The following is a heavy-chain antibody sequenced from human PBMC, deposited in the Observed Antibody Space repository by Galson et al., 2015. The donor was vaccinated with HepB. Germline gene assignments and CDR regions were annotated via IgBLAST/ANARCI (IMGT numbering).Heavy chain of an antibody. V-gene: IGHV1-18*01. J-gene: IGHJ6*02. CDR3: ARDKAVAGTRYYYGMDV. D-gene: IGHD6-19*01. CDR1: GYTFTSYG. Sequence: SVKVSCKASGYTFTSYGISWVRQAPGQGLEWMGWISAYNGNTNYPQKLQGRVTMTTDKTTSTSYMELRSLRSDDTAVYYCARDKAVAGTRYYYGMDVWGQGTTVTVSS. CDR2: ISAYNGNT.